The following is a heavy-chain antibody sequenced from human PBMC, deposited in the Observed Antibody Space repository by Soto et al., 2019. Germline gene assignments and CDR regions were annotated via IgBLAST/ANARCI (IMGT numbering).Heavy chain of an antibody. CDR2: IYYSGGT. Sequence: SETLSLACTVAGGSISRYSWSWNRQPPGKGLEWIGYIYYSGGTNYNPSLKSRVTISVDTSKNQFSLKLSSVTAADTAVYYCARSSYSSSYDYWGQGTLVTVSS. CDR1: GGSISRYS. J-gene: IGHJ4*02. V-gene: IGHV4-59*08. D-gene: IGHD6-13*01. CDR3: ARSSYSSSYDY.